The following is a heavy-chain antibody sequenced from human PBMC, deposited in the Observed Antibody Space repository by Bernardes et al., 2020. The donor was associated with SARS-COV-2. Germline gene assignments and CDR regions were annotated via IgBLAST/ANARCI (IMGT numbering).Heavy chain of an antibody. Sequence: GGSLRVCCAASGFTFSSYAMSWVRQAPGKGLEWVSAISGSGGSTYYADSVKGRFTISRDNSKNTLYLQMNSLRAEDTAVYYCAKDLYEVGSASGNYYYYYGMDVWGQGTTVTVSS. CDR2: ISGSGGST. V-gene: IGHV3-23*01. CDR3: AKDLYEVGSASGNYYYYYGMDV. CDR1: GFTFSSYA. D-gene: IGHD1-26*01. J-gene: IGHJ6*02.